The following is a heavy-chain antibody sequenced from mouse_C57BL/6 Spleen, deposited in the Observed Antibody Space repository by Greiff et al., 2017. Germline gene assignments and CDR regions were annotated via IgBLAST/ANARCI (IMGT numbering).Heavy chain of an antibody. V-gene: IGHV10-1*01. Sequence: EVQRVESGGGLVQPKGSLKLSCAASGFSFNTYAMNWVRQAPGKGLEWVARIRSKSNNYATYYADSVKDRFTISRDDSESMLYLQMNNLKTEDTAMYYCVRQGYYGWYAMDYWGQGTSVTVSS. CDR2: IRSKSNNYAT. D-gene: IGHD1-1*01. J-gene: IGHJ4*01. CDR1: GFSFNTYA. CDR3: VRQGYYGWYAMDY.